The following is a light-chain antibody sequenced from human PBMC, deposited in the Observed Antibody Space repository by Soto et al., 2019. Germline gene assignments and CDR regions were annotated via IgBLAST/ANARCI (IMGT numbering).Light chain of an antibody. CDR2: GAS. J-gene: IGKJ1*01. CDR1: QSISTN. CDR3: QQYSIWRT. V-gene: IGKV3-15*01. Sequence: EIVLTQSPGTLSLSPGEGATLSCRASQSISTNLAWYKQKAGQAPRLLIYGASTRATGIPARFSGSGSGTEFTLTIRSLKSEDFAVYYCQQYSIWRTFGQGTKVDIK.